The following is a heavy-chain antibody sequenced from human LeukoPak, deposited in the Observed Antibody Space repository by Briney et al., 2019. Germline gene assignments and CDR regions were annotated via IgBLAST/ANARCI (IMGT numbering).Heavy chain of an antibody. CDR1: GYTLTELS. V-gene: IGHV1-24*01. CDR3: ATGMLDTIFVGVMEPYYYYYMDV. CDR2: FDPEDGET. J-gene: IGHJ6*03. Sequence: GASVKVSCKVSGYTLTELSMHWVRQAPGKGLAWMGGFDPEDGETIYAQKLQGRVTMTEDTSTDTAYMELSSLRSEDTAVYYCATGMLDTIFVGVMEPYYYYYMDVCGKGTTVTVSS. D-gene: IGHD3-3*01.